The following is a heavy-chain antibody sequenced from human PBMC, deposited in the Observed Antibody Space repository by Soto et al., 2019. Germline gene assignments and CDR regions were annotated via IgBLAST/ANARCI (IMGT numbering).Heavy chain of an antibody. CDR1: GFRFEDYA. Sequence: EVQLVESGGGLVQPGRSLRLSCAASGFRFEDYAMNWVRQPPGKCLEWVSGIGWNSGTIGYAGSVKGRFTISRDNAKSSLFLQMNSLRPEDTALYYCTKASRGASSSYNYGMEVWGPGTKVTVSS. V-gene: IGHV3-9*01. J-gene: IGHJ6*02. CDR2: IGWNSGTI. D-gene: IGHD3-10*01. CDR3: TKASRGASSSYNYGMEV.